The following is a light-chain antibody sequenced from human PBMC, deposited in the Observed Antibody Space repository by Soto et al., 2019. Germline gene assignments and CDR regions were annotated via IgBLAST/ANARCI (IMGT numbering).Light chain of an antibody. J-gene: IGLJ2*01. V-gene: IGLV1-40*01. CDR2: GNF. CDR1: SSSIGAGYD. Sequence: QSVLTQPPSVSGAPGQRVTISCAGGSSSIGAGYDVHWYQQVPGTAPKLLIYGNFNRPSGVPDRFSGSKSGTSASLAITGLQAGDEADYYCQSYDSSLSGVVFGGGTKVT. CDR3: QSYDSSLSGVV.